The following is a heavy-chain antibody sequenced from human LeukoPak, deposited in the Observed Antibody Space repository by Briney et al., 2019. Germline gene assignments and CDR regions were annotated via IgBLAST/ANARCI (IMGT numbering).Heavy chain of an antibody. D-gene: IGHD4-17*01. CDR2: IYHSGST. J-gene: IGHJ4*02. CDR1: GGSISSGGYS. V-gene: IGHV4-30-2*01. Sequence: PSQTLSLTCAVSGGSISSGGYSWSWIRQPPGKGLEWIGYIYHSGSTYYNPSLKSRVTISVDRSKNQFSLKLSSVTAADTAVYYCARGEFHGDPHFDYWGQGTLVTVSS. CDR3: ARGEFHGDPHFDY.